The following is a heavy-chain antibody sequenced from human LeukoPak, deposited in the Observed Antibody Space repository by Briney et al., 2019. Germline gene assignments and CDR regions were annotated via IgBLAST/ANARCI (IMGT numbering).Heavy chain of an antibody. CDR2: IIPIFGTA. CDR3: ARGEQLWPGSPFDY. V-gene: IGHV1-69*13. Sequence: SVKVSCKASGGTFSSYAISWVRQAPGQGLEWMGGIIPIFGTANYAQKFQGRVTITADEPTSTAYMELSSLRSEDTAVYYCARGEQLWPGSPFDYWGQGTLVTVSS. J-gene: IGHJ4*02. D-gene: IGHD5-18*01. CDR1: GGTFSSYA.